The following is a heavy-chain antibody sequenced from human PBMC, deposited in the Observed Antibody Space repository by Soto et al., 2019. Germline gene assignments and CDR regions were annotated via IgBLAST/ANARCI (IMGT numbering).Heavy chain of an antibody. CDR2: ISRSGGRT. CDR1: GFTFDTYA. Sequence: GGSLRLSCAASGFTFDTYAMSWVRQAPGKGLEWVSGISRSGGRTYYADSVKGRFTVSRDNSKNSLYLQMYSLRAEDAAMYYCARDIYYDSSGYYSDCWGQGSLVTVSS. V-gene: IGHV3-23*01. D-gene: IGHD3-22*01. J-gene: IGHJ4*02. CDR3: ARDIYYDSSGYYSDC.